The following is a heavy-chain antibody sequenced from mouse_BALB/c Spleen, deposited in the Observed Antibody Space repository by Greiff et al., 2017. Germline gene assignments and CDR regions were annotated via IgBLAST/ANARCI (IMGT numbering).Heavy chain of an antibody. J-gene: IGHJ4*01. Sequence: VQLQQSGAELVKPGASVKLSCTASGFNIKDTYMHWVKQRPEQGLEWIGRIDPANGNTKYDPKFQGKATITADTSSNTAYLQLSSLTSEDTAVYYCARWDYDGDYYAMDYWGQGTSVTVSS. D-gene: IGHD2-4*01. CDR2: IDPANGNT. V-gene: IGHV14-3*02. CDR1: GFNIKDTY. CDR3: ARWDYDGDYYAMDY.